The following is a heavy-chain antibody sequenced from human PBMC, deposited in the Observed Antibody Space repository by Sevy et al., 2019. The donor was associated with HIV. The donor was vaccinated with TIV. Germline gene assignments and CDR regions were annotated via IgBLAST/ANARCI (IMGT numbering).Heavy chain of an antibody. CDR3: ARIGMGQTYRTPPWY. CDR1: GFTFSRYA. J-gene: IGHJ4*02. Sequence: GGSLRLSCAVSGFTFSRYAMHWVRQAPGKGLEWVAVMSYDGGNKYYADSVKGRFTISRDNSKNTLFLHMNSLRAEDTAVYYCARIGMGQTYRTPPWYWGQGTLVTVSS. V-gene: IGHV3-30-3*01. CDR2: MSYDGGNK. D-gene: IGHD2-8*01.